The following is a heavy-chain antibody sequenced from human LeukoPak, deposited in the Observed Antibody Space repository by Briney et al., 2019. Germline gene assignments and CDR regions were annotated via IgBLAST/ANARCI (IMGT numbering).Heavy chain of an antibody. CDR1: GFTFRSYS. CDR3: ARGGIVVVQY. Sequence: GGSLRLSCAASGFTFRSYSMNWVRQAPGKGLEWVSSISSSSSYIYYADSVKGRFTISRDNAKNSLYLQMNSLRAEDTAVYYCARGGIVVVQYWGQGTLVTASS. D-gene: IGHD3-22*01. V-gene: IGHV3-21*01. CDR2: ISSSSSYI. J-gene: IGHJ4*02.